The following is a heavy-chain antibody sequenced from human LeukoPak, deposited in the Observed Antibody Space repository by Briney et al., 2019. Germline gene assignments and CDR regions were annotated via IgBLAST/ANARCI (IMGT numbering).Heavy chain of an antibody. D-gene: IGHD4-17*01. Sequence: PGGSLRLSCAASGFTFSRYNMNWVRQAPGKGLEWVANIKQDGSEKYYVDSVKGRFTISRDNAKNSLYLQMNSLRAEDTAVYYCAREAYGDYEVQNYYYYYYMDVWGKGTTVTISS. CDR1: GFTFSRYN. CDR2: IKQDGSEK. J-gene: IGHJ6*03. CDR3: AREAYGDYEVQNYYYYYYMDV. V-gene: IGHV3-7*01.